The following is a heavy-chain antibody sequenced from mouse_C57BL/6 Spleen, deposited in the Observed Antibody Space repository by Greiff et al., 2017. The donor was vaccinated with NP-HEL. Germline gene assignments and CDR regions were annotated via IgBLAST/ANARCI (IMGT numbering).Heavy chain of an antibody. V-gene: IGHV1-69*01. Sequence: QVQLQQPGAELVMPGASVKLSCKASGYTFTSYWMHWVKQRPGQGLEWIGEIDPSDSYTNYNQKFKGKSTLTVDNSASTAYMQLSSLTSEDSAVYYCARVKSDYAMDYWGQGTSVTVSS. CDR1: GYTFTSYW. CDR3: ARVKSDYAMDY. J-gene: IGHJ4*01. CDR2: IDPSDSYT.